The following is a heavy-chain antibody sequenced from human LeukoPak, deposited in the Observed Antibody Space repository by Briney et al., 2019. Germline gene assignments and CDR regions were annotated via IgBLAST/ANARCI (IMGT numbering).Heavy chain of an antibody. D-gene: IGHD3-22*01. V-gene: IGHV3-48*03. J-gene: IGHJ4*02. Sequence: GGSLRLSCAASGFTFSSYEMNWVRQAPGKGLEWVSYIGSSGSTIYYADSVKGRFTISRDNAKNSLYLQMNSLRAEDTAVYYCARKLTYYYDSSGYYQMNYFDYWGQGTLVTVSS. CDR3: ARKLTYYYDSSGYYQMNYFDY. CDR2: IGSSGSTI. CDR1: GFTFSSYE.